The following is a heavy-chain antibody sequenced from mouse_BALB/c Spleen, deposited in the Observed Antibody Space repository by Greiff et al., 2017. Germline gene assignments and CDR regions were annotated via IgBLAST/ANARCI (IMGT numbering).Heavy chain of an antibody. CDR2: ISYSGST. V-gene: IGHV3-8*02. D-gene: IGHD2-1*01. Sequence: EVKLVESGPSLVTPSQTLSLTCSVTGDSITSGYWNWIRKFPGNKLEYMGYISYSGSTYYNPSLKSRISITRDTSKNQYYLQLNSVTTEDTATYYCARYSYGNYYAMDYWGQGTSVTVSS. CDR3: ARYSYGNYYAMDY. CDR1: GDSITSGY. J-gene: IGHJ4*01.